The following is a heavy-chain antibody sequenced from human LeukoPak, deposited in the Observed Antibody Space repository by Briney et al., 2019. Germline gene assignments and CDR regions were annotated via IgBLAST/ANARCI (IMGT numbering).Heavy chain of an antibody. D-gene: IGHD3/OR15-3a*01. CDR2: VTQDGSEK. CDR1: GFTFSSYA. Sequence: GGSLRLSCAASGFTFSSYAMSWVRQAPGKGLEWVATVTQDGSEKYYVDSVKGRFTISRDNAKSSLFLQMNSLRAEDTAVYYCARLGCVRACPHGALNWWGQGTLVTVSS. CDR3: ARLGCVRACPHGALNW. J-gene: IGHJ4*02. V-gene: IGHV3-7*03.